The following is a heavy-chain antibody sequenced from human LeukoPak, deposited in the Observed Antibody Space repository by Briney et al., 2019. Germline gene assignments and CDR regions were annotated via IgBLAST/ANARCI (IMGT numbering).Heavy chain of an antibody. D-gene: IGHD2-2*01. CDR2: ISSSSYTI. J-gene: IGHJ4*02. V-gene: IGHV3-48*02. CDR3: ARGPAAAIDY. CDR1: GFTFNSYS. Sequence: GGSLRLSCAASGFTFNSYSMNWVRQAPGKGLEWVSYISSSSYTIYYADSMKGRFIISRDNGKNSLYLQMNSLRDEDTAIYYCARGPAAAIDYWGQGTLVTVSS.